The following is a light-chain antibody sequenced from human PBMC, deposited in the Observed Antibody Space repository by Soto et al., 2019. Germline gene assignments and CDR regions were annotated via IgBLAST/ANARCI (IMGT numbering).Light chain of an antibody. CDR2: EVT. Sequence: QSVLTQPASVSGSPGQSITISCTGTTSDFGFYNYVSWYQHHPGKAPTLLIYEVTKRHSGVANRFSGCKSGNTASLTSSGRQAEDEADYYCSSYTSSTDYVFGTGTKVAVL. CDR3: SSYTSSTDYV. CDR1: TSDFGFYNY. V-gene: IGLV2-14*01. J-gene: IGLJ1*01.